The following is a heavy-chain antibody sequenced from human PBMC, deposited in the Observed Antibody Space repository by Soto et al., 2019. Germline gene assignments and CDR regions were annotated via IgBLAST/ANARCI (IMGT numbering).Heavy chain of an antibody. V-gene: IGHV1-18*04. CDR3: ARENYDFWSGYWSPGYYYGMDV. J-gene: IGHJ6*02. Sequence: ASVKVSCKASGYTFTSYCISWVRQAPGQGLEWMGWISAYNGNTNYAQKLQGRVTMTTDTSTSTAYMELRSLRSDDTAVYYCARENYDFWSGYWSPGYYYGMDVWGQGTTVTVSS. D-gene: IGHD3-3*01. CDR2: ISAYNGNT. CDR1: GYTFTSYC.